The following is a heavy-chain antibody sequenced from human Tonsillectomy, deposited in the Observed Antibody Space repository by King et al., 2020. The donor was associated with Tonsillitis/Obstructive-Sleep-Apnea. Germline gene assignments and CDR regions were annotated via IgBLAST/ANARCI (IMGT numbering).Heavy chain of an antibody. J-gene: IGHJ3*02. CDR2: ISSSSSYI. CDR1: GFTFSSYS. V-gene: IGHV3-21*01. CDR3: ARGIVVVPADDAFDI. D-gene: IGHD2-2*01. Sequence: VQLVESGGGLVKPGGSLRLSCAASGFTFSSYSMNWVRQAPGKGLEWVSSISSSSSYIYYADSVKGRFTISRDNAKNSLYLQMNSLRAEDTAVYYCARGIVVVPADDAFDIWGQGTMVTVSS.